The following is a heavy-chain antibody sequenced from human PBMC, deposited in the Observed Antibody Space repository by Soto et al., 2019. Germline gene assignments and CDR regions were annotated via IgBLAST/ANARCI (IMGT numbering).Heavy chain of an antibody. CDR3: ARRGNRWFGDQPPQYNWFDP. J-gene: IGHJ5*02. CDR1: GYSFTSYW. D-gene: IGHD3-10*01. CDR2: IYPGDSDT. Sequence: GESLKISCKGSGYSFTSYWIGWVRQMPGKGLEWMGIIYPGDSDTRYSPSFQGQVTISADKSISTAYLQWSSLKASDTAMYYCARRGNRWFGDQPPQYNWFDPWGQGTLVTVSS. V-gene: IGHV5-51*01.